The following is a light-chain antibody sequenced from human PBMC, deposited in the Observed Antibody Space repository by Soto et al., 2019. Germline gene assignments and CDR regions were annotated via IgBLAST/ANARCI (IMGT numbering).Light chain of an antibody. CDR1: QSVSSN. CDR2: GAS. Sequence: EIVMTQSPATLSVSPGEGATLSCRASQSVSSNLAWYQQKPGQTPRLLIYGASTRATGIPARFSGSGSGTEFTLTISSLQSGDFAVYYCQQYHNWPPGTFGQGTKVEIK. V-gene: IGKV3-15*01. CDR3: QQYHNWPPGT. J-gene: IGKJ1*01.